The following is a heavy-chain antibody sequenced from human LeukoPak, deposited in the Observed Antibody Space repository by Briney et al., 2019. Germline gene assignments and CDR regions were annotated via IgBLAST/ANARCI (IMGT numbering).Heavy chain of an antibody. CDR2: ISAYTGNT. V-gene: IGHV1-18*01. D-gene: IGHD6-19*01. CDR1: GYDFTSYG. J-gene: IGHJ4*02. CDR3: ARERFAVAGANWVY. Sequence: ASVKVSCKASGYDFTSYGISWVRQAPRQGLEWLGWISAYTGNTNYAQWLQGRVTMTTDTSTSTAFMELRSLRSDDTAVYYCARERFAVAGANWVYWGQGTLVTVSS.